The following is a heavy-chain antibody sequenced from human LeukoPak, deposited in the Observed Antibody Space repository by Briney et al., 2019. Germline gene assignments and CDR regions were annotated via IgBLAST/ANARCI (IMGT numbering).Heavy chain of an antibody. D-gene: IGHD3-10*01. CDR3: AIRGFGELSYYYGMDV. CDR2: INHSGST. J-gene: IGHJ6*02. Sequence: SETLSLTCAVYGGSFSGYYWSWIRQPPGKGLEWIGEINHSGSTNYNPSLKSRVTISVDTSKNQFSLKLSSVTAADTAVYYCAIRGFGELSYYYGMDVWGQGTTVTVSS. CDR1: GGSFSGYY. V-gene: IGHV4-34*01.